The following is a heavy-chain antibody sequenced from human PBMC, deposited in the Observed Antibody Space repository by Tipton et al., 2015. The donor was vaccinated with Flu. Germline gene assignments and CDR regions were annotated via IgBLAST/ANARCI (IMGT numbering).Heavy chain of an antibody. CDR3: ARFGSGTFETH. Sequence: TLSLTCTVSGDSISTYYWSWIRRPPGRGLEWIGYGGSTNYHPSLKSRVTISLETSKNQLSLSLRSVTAEDTAVYFCARFGSGTFETHWGQGTLVTVSS. V-gene: IGHV4-59*12. CDR2: GGST. J-gene: IGHJ4*02. D-gene: IGHD3-10*01. CDR1: GDSISTYY.